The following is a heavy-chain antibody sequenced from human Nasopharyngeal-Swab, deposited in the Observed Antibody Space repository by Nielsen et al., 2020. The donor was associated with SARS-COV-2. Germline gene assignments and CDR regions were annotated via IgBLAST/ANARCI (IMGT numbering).Heavy chain of an antibody. Sequence: GESLKISCTASGFSFVDYAMSWFRQAPGKGLEWIAFIRSNIHGGTTEYAASVRGRFVVSRDDSKLIAYLLLNSLKTEDTGVYYCTRVLVAAGPMLDYWGQGTLVTVSS. V-gene: IGHV3-49*03. CDR2: IRSNIHGGTT. CDR1: GFSFVDYA. J-gene: IGHJ4*02. CDR3: TRVLVAAGPMLDY. D-gene: IGHD6-13*01.